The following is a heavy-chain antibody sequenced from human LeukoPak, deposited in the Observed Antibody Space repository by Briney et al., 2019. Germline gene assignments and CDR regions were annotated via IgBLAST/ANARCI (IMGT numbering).Heavy chain of an antibody. CDR3: ARNRLLWFGELLWGGPFDY. CDR2: IIPIFGTA. V-gene: IGHV1-69*05. CDR1: GGTFSSYA. Sequence: SVKVSCKASGGTFSSYAISWVRQAPGQGLEWMGRIIPIFGTANYAQKFQGRVTITTDESTSTAYVELSSLRSEDTAVYYCARNRLLWFGELLWGGPFDYWGQGTPVTVSS. J-gene: IGHJ4*02. D-gene: IGHD3-10*01.